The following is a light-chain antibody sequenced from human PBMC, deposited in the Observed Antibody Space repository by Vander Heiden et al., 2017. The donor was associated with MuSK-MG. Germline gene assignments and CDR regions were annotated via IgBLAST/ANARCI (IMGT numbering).Light chain of an antibody. CDR3: QQYNNWPPVT. CDR2: GAS. V-gene: IGKV3-15*01. CDR1: QSVSSN. Sequence: EIVMTQSPATLSVSPGERASLSCRASQSVSSNLAWYQQKPGQAPRLLIYGASTRATGIPARCSGRGSGTEFTLTISSRQSEDFAVYYCQQYNNWPPVTFGQGTKLEIK. J-gene: IGKJ2*01.